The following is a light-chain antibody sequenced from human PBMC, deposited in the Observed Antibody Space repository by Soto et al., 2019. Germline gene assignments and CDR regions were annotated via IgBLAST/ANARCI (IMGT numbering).Light chain of an antibody. V-gene: IGKV3-11*01. CDR1: QSVRHY. CDR3: QQRADWPLT. Sequence: EIVLTQSPATLSLSPGERATLSCRASQSVRHYLAWYQQKPGQSPRLLIYDSSNRATGIPARFSGSGSGTAFTLTISSLEPEDFAVYYCQQRADWPLTFGGGTKVEI. CDR2: DSS. J-gene: IGKJ4*01.